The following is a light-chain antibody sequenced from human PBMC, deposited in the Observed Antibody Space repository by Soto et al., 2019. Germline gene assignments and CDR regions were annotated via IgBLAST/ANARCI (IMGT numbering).Light chain of an antibody. CDR1: ISDVGAYNY. CDR2: EVS. CDR3: SSYVSSSTV. J-gene: IGLJ2*01. V-gene: IGLV2-14*01. Sequence: QSVLTQPASVSGSPGQSITVSCTGTISDVGAYNYVSWYQQHPGKAPKLIIYEVSNRPSGVSDRFSGSKSGNTASLTISGLQAEDEADYYCSSYVSSSTVFGGGTKLTVL.